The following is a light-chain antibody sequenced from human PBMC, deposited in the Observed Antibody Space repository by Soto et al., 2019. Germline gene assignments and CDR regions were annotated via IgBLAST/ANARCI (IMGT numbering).Light chain of an antibody. J-gene: IGKJ3*01. Sequence: DIQMTQSPTSLSASVGDRVTITCRASQGIRNFVAWYQQKPGKPPKLLIYAASTLQSGVPSRFSGSGSGTDFTRTINRLQPEDVATLPLQNYGSVLVFGPGPKGKI. CDR1: QGIRNF. CDR2: AAS. CDR3: QNYGSVLV. V-gene: IGKV1-27*01.